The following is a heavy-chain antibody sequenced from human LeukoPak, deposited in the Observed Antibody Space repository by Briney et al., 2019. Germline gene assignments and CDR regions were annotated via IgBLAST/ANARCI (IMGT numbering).Heavy chain of an antibody. J-gene: IGHJ6*02. V-gene: IGHV3-43*01. Sequence: PGGSLRLSCAASGFTFDDYTMHWVRQAPGKGLEWVSLISWDGGSTYYADSVKGRFTISRDNSKNSLYLQMNSLRTGDTALYYCVMSHYYYGMDVWGQGATVTVSS. CDR3: VMSHYYYGMDV. CDR2: ISWDGGST. CDR1: GFTFDDYT.